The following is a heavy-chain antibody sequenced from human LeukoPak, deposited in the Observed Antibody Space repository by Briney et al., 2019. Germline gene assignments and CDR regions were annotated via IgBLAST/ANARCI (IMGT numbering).Heavy chain of an antibody. CDR1: GDSVSSNSAS. V-gene: IGHV6-1*01. Sequence: SQTLSLTCAISGDSVSSNSASWSWIRQSPSRGLEWLGRAYYRSKWSNDYAGSVRSRITINPDTTKNQFSLLLNSVTPEDTAIYYSARGRGDLAARAFDIWGQGTMVTVSS. CDR3: ARGRGDLAARAFDI. D-gene: IGHD6-6*01. CDR2: AYYRSKWSN. J-gene: IGHJ3*02.